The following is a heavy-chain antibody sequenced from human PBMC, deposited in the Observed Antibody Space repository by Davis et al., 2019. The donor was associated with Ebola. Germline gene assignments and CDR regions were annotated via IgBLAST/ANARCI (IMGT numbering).Heavy chain of an antibody. CDR1: GFSFSTYA. D-gene: IGHD3-22*01. CDR2: IRYDGGNT. J-gene: IGHJ4*02. V-gene: IGHV3-30*02. Sequence: GESLKISCAASGFSFSTYAMHWVRQAPGKGLEWVAFIRYDGGNTYYADSVRGRFTISRDNSKNTLQLHMNSLRGDDTAVYYCAKDRGYYDASGLDYWGQGNLVTVSS. CDR3: AKDRGYYDASGLDY.